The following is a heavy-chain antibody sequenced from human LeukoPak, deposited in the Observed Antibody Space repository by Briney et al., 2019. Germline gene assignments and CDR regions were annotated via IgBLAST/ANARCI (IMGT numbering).Heavy chain of an antibody. D-gene: IGHD3-22*01. CDR1: CGSITSITYY. CDR3: ARCYYYASSAFDI. Sequence: SSETLSLTCTVSCGSITSITYYCDWIRQPPGKGLECIGSIYYGGSTYYNPSLKSRVIISVVTSKNQFSLKLSSVTTVDTDVYFCARCYYYASSAFDIWGQGTMVTVSS. J-gene: IGHJ3*02. V-gene: IGHV4-39*01. CDR2: IYYGGST.